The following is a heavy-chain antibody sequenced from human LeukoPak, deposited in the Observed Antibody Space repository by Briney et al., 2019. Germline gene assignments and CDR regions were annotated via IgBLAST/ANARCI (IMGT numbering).Heavy chain of an antibody. D-gene: IGHD1-26*01. Sequence: GSLRLSCAASGFTFSDYYMSWIRQAPGKGLEWVAFIRYDGSNKYYADSVKGRFTISRDNSKNTLYLQMNSLRAEDTAVYYCARGRGRVIVGATPYYFDYWGQGTLVTVSS. CDR2: IRYDGSNK. CDR1: GFTFSDYY. J-gene: IGHJ4*02. CDR3: ARGRGRVIVGATPYYFDY. V-gene: IGHV3-30*02.